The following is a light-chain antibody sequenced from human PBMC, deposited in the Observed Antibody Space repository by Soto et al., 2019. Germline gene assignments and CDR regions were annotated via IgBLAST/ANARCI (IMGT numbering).Light chain of an antibody. J-gene: IGKJ4*01. CDR1: QSVTSNA. CDR2: GVS. CDR3: QQRSKWPLT. Sequence: EIVLTQSPGTLSLSPGERATLSCRASQSVTSNALAWYQQKPGQAPRLLIYGVSSRATGIPDRFXXXGSGTDSSXAISRLAHADFAVDYCQQRSKWPLTLGGGTKVDIK. V-gene: IGKV3D-20*02.